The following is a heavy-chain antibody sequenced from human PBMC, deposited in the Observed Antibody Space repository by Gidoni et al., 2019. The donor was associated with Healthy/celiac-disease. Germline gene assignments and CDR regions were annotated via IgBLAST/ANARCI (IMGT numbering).Heavy chain of an antibody. CDR1: GLTFSSYD. J-gene: IGHJ4*02. CDR2: IGTAGDT. Sequence: EVQLVESGGGLVQPGGSLRLSCAASGLTFSSYDMHWVRQATGKGLEWVSAIGTAGDTYYPGSVKGRFTISRENAKNSLYLQMNSLRAGDTAVYYCARGGWPVGATTFDYWGQGTLVTVSS. D-gene: IGHD1-26*01. V-gene: IGHV3-13*01. CDR3: ARGGWPVGATTFDY.